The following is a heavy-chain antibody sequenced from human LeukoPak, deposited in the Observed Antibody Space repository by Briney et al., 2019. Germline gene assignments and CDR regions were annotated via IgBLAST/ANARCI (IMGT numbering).Heavy chain of an antibody. V-gene: IGHV4-34*01. Sequence: SETLSLTCAVYGGSFSVYYWSWIRQPPGKGLEWIGEINHSGSTNYNPSLKSRVTISVDTSKSQFSLKVSSVTAADSAVYYCARGARRVTMAGIAVSYYYYMDVWGKGTTVTVSS. CDR2: INHSGST. D-gene: IGHD6-19*01. CDR3: ARGARRVTMAGIAVSYYYYMDV. J-gene: IGHJ6*03. CDR1: GGSFSVYY.